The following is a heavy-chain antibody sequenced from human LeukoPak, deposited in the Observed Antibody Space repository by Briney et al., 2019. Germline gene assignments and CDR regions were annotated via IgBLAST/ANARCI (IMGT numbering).Heavy chain of an antibody. CDR1: GYSISSGYY. Sequence: SETLSLTCTVSGYSISSGYYWGWIRQPPGKGLEWIGSFYDSGNTYYNPSLKSRVTISVDTSKNQFSLKVSSVTAADTSLYYCAQLRYYYFDYWGQGTLVTVSS. J-gene: IGHJ4*02. V-gene: IGHV4-38-2*02. CDR3: AQLRYYYFDY. D-gene: IGHD5-18*01. CDR2: FYDSGNT.